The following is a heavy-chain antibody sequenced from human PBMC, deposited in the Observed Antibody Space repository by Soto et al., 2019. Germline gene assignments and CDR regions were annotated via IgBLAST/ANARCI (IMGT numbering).Heavy chain of an antibody. Sequence: PSETLSLTCSVSGGSISSGDYYWSWIRQPPGKGLEWIGCIHYSGYTYYNPSLKSRVSKSIDTSKNQFSLKVSSVTAADTAVYYCARSASGRYDMDVWGQGTTVTVSS. J-gene: IGHJ6*02. D-gene: IGHD3-10*01. V-gene: IGHV4-30-4*01. CDR2: IHYSGYT. CDR3: ARSASGRYDMDV. CDR1: GGSISSGDYY.